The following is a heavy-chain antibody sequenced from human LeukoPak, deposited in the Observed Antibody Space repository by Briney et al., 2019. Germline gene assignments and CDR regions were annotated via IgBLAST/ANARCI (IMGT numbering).Heavy chain of an antibody. D-gene: IGHD2-2*01. J-gene: IGHJ4*02. Sequence: SETLSLTCTVSGCSISSYYWSWIRQPPGKGLEWIGYIYYSGSTHYNPPLKSRVTISVDTSKNQFSLKLSSVTAADTAVYYCARHRSSTSSDYWGQGTLVTVSS. CDR2: IYYSGST. CDR1: GCSISSYY. V-gene: IGHV4-59*08. CDR3: ARHRSSTSSDY.